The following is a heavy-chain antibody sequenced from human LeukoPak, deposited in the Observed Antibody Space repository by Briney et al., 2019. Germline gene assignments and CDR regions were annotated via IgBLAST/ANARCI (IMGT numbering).Heavy chain of an antibody. D-gene: IGHD4-17*01. CDR3: ARNLNTVTTSSFDY. CDR2: IYSSGDT. CDR1: DGSIRGYY. V-gene: IGHV4-4*07. Sequence: PSETLSLTCTVSDGSIRGYYWSWIRQPAGKGLQWIGRIYSSGDTNYNPSLKSRVTMSIDKSKNHFSLTLTSVTAADTAVYYCARNLNTVTTSSFDYWGQGFLVTVSS. J-gene: IGHJ4*02.